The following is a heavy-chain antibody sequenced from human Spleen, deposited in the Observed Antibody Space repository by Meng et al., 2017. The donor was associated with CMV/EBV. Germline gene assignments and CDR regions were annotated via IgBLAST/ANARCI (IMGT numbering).Heavy chain of an antibody. V-gene: IGHV1-2*02. CDR1: GYTFTGYY. CDR3: ARSSWELDSFDI. D-gene: IGHD1-26*01. J-gene: IGHJ3*02. CDR2: INPNSGGT. Sequence: ASVKVSCKASGYTFTGYYMHWVRQAPGQGLEWMGWINPNSGGTNYAQKFQGRVTMTRETSISTAYMELSRLRSEDTAIYYCARSSWELDSFDIWGQGTMVTVSS.